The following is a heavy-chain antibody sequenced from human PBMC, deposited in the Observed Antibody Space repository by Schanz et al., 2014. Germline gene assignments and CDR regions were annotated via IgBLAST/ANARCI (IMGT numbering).Heavy chain of an antibody. CDR2: IGYDGSEK. V-gene: IGHV3-33*06. CDR3: AKDFFIGVARGVIISHDAIDI. CDR1: GLNFDYYG. Sequence: QVQLVESGGGVVQPGRSLRLSCATSGLNFDYYGMNWVRQAPGKGLEWVANIGYDGSEKYYVDSVKGRFTISRDNSNNTVFLQMNSLRAEDTAVYYCAKDFFIGVARGVIISHDAIDIWGQGTKVTVSS. J-gene: IGHJ3*02. D-gene: IGHD3-10*01.